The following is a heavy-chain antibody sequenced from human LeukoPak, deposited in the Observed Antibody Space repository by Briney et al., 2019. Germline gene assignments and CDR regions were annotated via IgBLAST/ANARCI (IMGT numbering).Heavy chain of an antibody. CDR3: AKGTGDMGYYFDR. V-gene: IGHV3-30*18. Sequence: GGSLRLSCADSGFTLSAYGMHWVRQAPGKGLEWVALISYDGSKKYYADSVKGRFTISRDNSENTLYLQMGGLRAEDTAVYYCAKGTGDMGYYFDRWGQGTLVTVSS. CDR1: GFTLSAYG. J-gene: IGHJ4*02. CDR2: ISYDGSKK. D-gene: IGHD7-27*01.